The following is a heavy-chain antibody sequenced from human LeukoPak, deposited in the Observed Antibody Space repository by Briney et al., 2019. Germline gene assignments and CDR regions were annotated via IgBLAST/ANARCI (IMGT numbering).Heavy chain of an antibody. CDR2: ISYDGSNK. CDR3: AKEASSEFDY. V-gene: IGHV3-30*18. CDR1: GFTFSSYG. D-gene: IGHD2-2*01. J-gene: IGHJ4*02. Sequence: GRSLRLSCAASGFTFSSYGMHWVRQAPGKGLEWVAVISYDGSNKYYADSVKGRFTFSRDNSKNMLYLQMNSLRAEDTAVYYCAKEASSEFDYWGQGTLVTVSS.